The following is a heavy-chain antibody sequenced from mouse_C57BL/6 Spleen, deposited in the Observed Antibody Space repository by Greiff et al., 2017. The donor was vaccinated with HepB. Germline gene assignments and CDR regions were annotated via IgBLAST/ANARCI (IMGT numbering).Heavy chain of an antibody. CDR2: ISSGSSTI. CDR3: ARFLSSYWYFDV. D-gene: IGHD1-1*01. J-gene: IGHJ1*03. CDR1: GFTFSDYG. Sequence: DVKLVESGGGLVKPGGSLKLSCAASGFTFSDYGMHWVRQAPEKGLEWVAYISSGSSTIYYADTVKGRFTISRHNAKNTLFLQMTSLRSEDTAMYYCARFLSSYWYFDVWGTGTTVTVSS. V-gene: IGHV5-17*01.